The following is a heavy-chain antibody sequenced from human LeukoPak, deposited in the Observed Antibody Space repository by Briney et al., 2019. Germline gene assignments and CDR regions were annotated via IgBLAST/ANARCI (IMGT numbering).Heavy chain of an antibody. CDR1: GFTFSSYG. V-gene: IGHV3-30*02. J-gene: IGHJ4*02. Sequence: GGSLRLSCAASGFTFSSYGMHWVRQAPGKGLKWVAFIRYDGSNKYYADSVKGRFTISRDNSKNTLYLQMNSLRAEDTAVYYCANEGVTMVRGVIHTYFDYWGQGTLATVSS. CDR2: IRYDGSNK. D-gene: IGHD3-10*01. CDR3: ANEGVTMVRGVIHTYFDY.